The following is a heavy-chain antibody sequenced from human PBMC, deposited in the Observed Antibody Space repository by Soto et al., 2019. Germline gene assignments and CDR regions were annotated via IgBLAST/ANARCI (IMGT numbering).Heavy chain of an antibody. CDR2: IYWDDDK. Sequence: TLSLTCAVSGGSISSGGYSWSWIRQPPGKGLEWLALIYWDDDKRYSPSLKSRLTITKETSKNQVVLTMTNMDPADTATYFCAHRTTTVTWWFDPWGQVTLVTVSS. V-gene: IGHV2-5*08. CDR1: GGSISSGGYS. J-gene: IGHJ5*02. CDR3: AHRTTTVTWWFDP. D-gene: IGHD4-17*01.